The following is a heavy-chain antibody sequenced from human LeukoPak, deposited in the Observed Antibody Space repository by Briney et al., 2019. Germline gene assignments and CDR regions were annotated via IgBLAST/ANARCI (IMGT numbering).Heavy chain of an antibody. Sequence: GGSLRLSCAASGFTFSSYAMHWVRQAPGKGLEWVAVISYDGSNKYYADSVKGRFTISRDNSKNTLYLQMNSLRAEDTAVYYCARETLLRSEYYFDYWGQGTLVTVSS. J-gene: IGHJ4*02. V-gene: IGHV3-30-3*01. CDR1: GFTFSSYA. CDR2: ISYDGSNK. D-gene: IGHD3-3*01. CDR3: ARETLLRSEYYFDY.